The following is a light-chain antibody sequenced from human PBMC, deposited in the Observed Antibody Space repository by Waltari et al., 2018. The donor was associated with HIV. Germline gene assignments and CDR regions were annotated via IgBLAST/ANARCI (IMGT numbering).Light chain of an antibody. CDR1: SSDVGDSTY. V-gene: IGLV2-11*01. J-gene: IGLJ1*01. CDR2: DVS. Sequence: QSALTQPRSVSGSPGQSVPTSCTGPSSDVGDSTYVSWYRQSPGKVPKLMIYDVSKRPSGVPDRFSGSRSGNTASLTISGLQAEDEADYFCCSYAGNYSYVFGSGSRVTVL. CDR3: CSYAGNYSYV.